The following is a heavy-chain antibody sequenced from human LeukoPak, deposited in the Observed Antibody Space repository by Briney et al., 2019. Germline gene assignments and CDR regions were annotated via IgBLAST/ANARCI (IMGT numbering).Heavy chain of an antibody. CDR2: IYSGGST. CDR1: GFTVSSNY. D-gene: IGHD2-8*02. V-gene: IGHV3-66*02. J-gene: IGHJ4*02. CDR3: ASVGPVLEPHTTLDY. Sequence: GGSLRLSCAASGFTVSSNYMSWVRQAPGKGLEWVSVIYSGGSTYYADSVKGRFTISRDNSKNTLYLQMNSLRAEDTAVYYCASVGPVLEPHTTLDYWGQGTLVTFSS.